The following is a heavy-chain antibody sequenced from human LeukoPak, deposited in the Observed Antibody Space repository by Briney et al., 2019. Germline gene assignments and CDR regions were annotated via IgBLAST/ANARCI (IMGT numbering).Heavy chain of an antibody. CDR2: IDPSDSYT. V-gene: IGHV5-10-1*01. Sequence: GESLKIPCKGSGYSFTSYWISWVRQMPGKGLEWMGRIDPSDSYTNYSPSFQGHVTISADKSISTAYLQWSSLKASDTAMYYCARDYYGYNWFDPWGQGTLVIVSS. CDR3: ARDYYGYNWFDP. J-gene: IGHJ5*02. CDR1: GYSFTSYW. D-gene: IGHD3-10*01.